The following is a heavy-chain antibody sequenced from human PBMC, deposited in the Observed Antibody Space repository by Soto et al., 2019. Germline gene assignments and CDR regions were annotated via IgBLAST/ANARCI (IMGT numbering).Heavy chain of an antibody. Sequence: QVQLVESGGGVVQPGRSLRLSCAASGFAFSSYAMHWVRQAPGKGLEWVAVIWYDGSDKYYADSVKGRFTISRDNFKKTLFLQINSLRAEDSAMYYCAKEVELVLDHWGQGSLATVSS. J-gene: IGHJ4*02. CDR2: IWYDGSDK. V-gene: IGHV3-33*06. D-gene: IGHD6-13*01. CDR3: AKEVELVLDH. CDR1: GFAFSSYA.